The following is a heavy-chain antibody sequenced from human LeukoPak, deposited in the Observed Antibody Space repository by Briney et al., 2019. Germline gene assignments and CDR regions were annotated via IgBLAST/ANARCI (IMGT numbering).Heavy chain of an antibody. CDR1: GFTFNSYA. CDR3: ARDQLAYSGYDTLFDY. Sequence: GGSLRLSCAASGFTFNSYAIHWVSQASGKGLEWVAVISYDGSNKYYAESVKGRFTISRDNSKNTLYLQLNSLRPDDTAVYYCARDQLAYSGYDTLFDYWGQGTLVTVSS. J-gene: IGHJ4*02. V-gene: IGHV3-30*04. D-gene: IGHD5-12*01. CDR2: ISYDGSNK.